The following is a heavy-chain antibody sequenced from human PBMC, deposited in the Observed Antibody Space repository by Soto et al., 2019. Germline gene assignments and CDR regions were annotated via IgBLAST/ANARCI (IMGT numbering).Heavy chain of an antibody. CDR3: ARVTQITMVTKRFYY. CDR1: GYTFTSYG. CDR2: ISAYNGNT. D-gene: IGHD3-10*01. V-gene: IGHV1-18*01. J-gene: IGHJ4*02. Sequence: ASVKVSCKASGYTFTSYGISWVRQAPGQGLEWMGWISAYNGNTNYAQKLQGRVTMTTDTSTSTAYMELRSLRSDDTAVYYCARVTQITMVTKRFYYWGQGTLVTVSS.